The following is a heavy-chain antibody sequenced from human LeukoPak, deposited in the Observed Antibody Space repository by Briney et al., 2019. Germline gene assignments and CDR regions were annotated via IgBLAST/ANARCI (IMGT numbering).Heavy chain of an antibody. Sequence: SETLSLTCTVSGGSISSDTYFWSWIRQPAGKGLEWIGRISSTGRTDYNPSLTSRVTISVDTSKNQLSMKLSSVTAADTAVYYCARDDYDSSVAFDIWGQGTMVTVSS. D-gene: IGHD3-22*01. J-gene: IGHJ3*02. CDR1: GGSISSDTYF. CDR2: ISSTGRT. CDR3: ARDDYDSSVAFDI. V-gene: IGHV4-61*10.